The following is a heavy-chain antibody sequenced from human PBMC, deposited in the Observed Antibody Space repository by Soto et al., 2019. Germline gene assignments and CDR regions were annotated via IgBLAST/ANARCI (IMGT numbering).Heavy chain of an antibody. CDR3: ARGRGSTGYLGREHYFDH. Sequence: EVQVVESGGGLVQPGGSLRLSCEASGFSVTSNYMNWVRQAPGKGLEWVSIIDIGGNTYYADSVKDRFTISRDNSRNTLYLHMDSLRAEDTAVYYCARGRGSTGYLGREHYFDHWGQGTLVTVSP. CDR2: IDIGGNT. V-gene: IGHV3-66*01. D-gene: IGHD2-2*01. J-gene: IGHJ4*02. CDR1: GFSVTSNY.